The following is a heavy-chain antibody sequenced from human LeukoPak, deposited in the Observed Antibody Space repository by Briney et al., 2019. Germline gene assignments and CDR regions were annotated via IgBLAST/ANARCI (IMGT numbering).Heavy chain of an antibody. CDR3: AKGAEEGVVITAVYYYYMDV. Sequence: GGTLRLSCVASGVTFSRYGMSWVRQAPGRGLEWVATISGSGYNTYYIDSGQCRFTISRENSKNTVYLQMNSLRAEDTAVYYCAKGAEEGVVITAVYYYYMDVWGKGTTVTVSS. CDR1: GVTFSRYG. D-gene: IGHD3-22*01. CDR2: ISGSGYNT. V-gene: IGHV3-23*01. J-gene: IGHJ6*03.